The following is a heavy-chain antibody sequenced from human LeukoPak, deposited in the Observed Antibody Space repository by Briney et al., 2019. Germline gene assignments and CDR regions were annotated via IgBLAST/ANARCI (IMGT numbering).Heavy chain of an antibody. CDR1: RYTFTGYF. CDR2: INAHSGDT. Sequence: ASVKVSCKACRYTFTGYFMHWVRQATVHGLEWMGWINAHSGDTNYAQEFQGRVTMTRDTSIDTAYMELSRLTSDDTAVYYCVRDLGGATKVPPYFDYWGQGTLVTVSS. V-gene: IGHV1-2*02. D-gene: IGHD1-26*01. J-gene: IGHJ4*02. CDR3: VRDLGGATKVPPYFDY.